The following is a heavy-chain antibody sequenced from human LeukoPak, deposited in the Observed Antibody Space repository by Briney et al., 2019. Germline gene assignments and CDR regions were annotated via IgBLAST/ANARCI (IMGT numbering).Heavy chain of an antibody. J-gene: IGHJ4*02. CDR2: ISGGSSTS. CDR3: ARGRLFTSSPAPAPFDY. Sequence: GGSLRLSCAASGCTLCSYSMQWVSQAPGKGLEWVSYISGGSSTSYYADSVKGRFTISRDNAKNSLYLQMNSLRAEDTAVYYCARGRLFTSSPAPAPFDYWGQGTLVTVSS. D-gene: IGHD2-2*01. CDR1: GCTLCSYS. V-gene: IGHV3-48*01.